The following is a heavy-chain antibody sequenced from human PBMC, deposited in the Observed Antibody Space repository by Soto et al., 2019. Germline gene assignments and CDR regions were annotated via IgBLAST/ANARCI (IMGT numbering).Heavy chain of an antibody. D-gene: IGHD2-15*01. CDR3: APDVCCSGGSCQYGAFAI. Sequence: EVQVLESGGGLVQPGGSLRLSCEGSGFTVSSHAMTWIRQAPGKGPEWVSTITADGGTYYADSVKGRFAMSRDTSESTMYLPMISVGAEDWGVYYGAPDVCCSGGSCQYGAFAIRGQGTMVTVCS. V-gene: IGHV3-23*01. CDR1: GFTVSSHA. CDR2: ITADGGT. J-gene: IGHJ3*02.